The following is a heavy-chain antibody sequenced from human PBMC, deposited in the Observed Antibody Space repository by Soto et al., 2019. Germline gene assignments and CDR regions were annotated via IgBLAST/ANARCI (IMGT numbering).Heavy chain of an antibody. D-gene: IGHD3-22*01. CDR1: GFTFTHYA. CDR3: ARTFYYDSRGYPNSYFDY. J-gene: IGHJ4*02. CDR2: ISYDGGNK. Sequence: PGGSLRLSCAASGFTFTHYAIHWVRQAPGSGLEWVAVISYDGGNKDYTDSVKGRFTISRDNSKNTVYLQMSSLRAEDTAVYYCARTFYYDSRGYPNSYFDYWGQGTLVTVSS. V-gene: IGHV3-30-3*01.